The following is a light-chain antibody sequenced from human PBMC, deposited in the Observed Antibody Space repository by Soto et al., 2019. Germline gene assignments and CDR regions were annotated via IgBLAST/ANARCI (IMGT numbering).Light chain of an antibody. CDR3: SSFAGSPVV. Sequence: QSALTQPRSVSGSPGQSVTISCTGTRSDVGAYNYVSWYQQHPGKASKLMIYEVSKRPSGVPDRFSGSKSGNTASLTVSGLQAEDEADYYCSSFAGSPVVFGGGTKLTVL. J-gene: IGLJ2*01. V-gene: IGLV2-11*01. CDR1: RSDVGAYNY. CDR2: EVS.